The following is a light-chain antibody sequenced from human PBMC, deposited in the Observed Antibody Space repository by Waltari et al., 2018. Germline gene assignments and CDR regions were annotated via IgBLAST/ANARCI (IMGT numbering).Light chain of an antibody. V-gene: IGKV1-39*01. CDR2: AAS. CDR1: QNIENY. J-gene: IGKJ5*01. Sequence: DIQMTQSPSSLSVAVGDRLIITCRASQNIENYLNWYQQKPGGAPKLLIYAASSLQSGVPSRFSGSGSGTDFTLTISNLQPEDFATYYCQQTYSTPTITFGQGTRLDI. CDR3: QQTYSTPTIT.